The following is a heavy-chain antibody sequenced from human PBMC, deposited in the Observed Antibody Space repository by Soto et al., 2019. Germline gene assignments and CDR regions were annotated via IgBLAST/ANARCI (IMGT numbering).Heavy chain of an antibody. Sequence: PGESLRLSCAASGFTFSSYAMNWVRQGPGKGLEWVSVISGSGGSTYYADSVKGRFTISRDNSKNTLYLQMNSLRAEDTAVYYCASRSSGWYFDYWGQGTLVTVSS. J-gene: IGHJ4*02. D-gene: IGHD6-19*01. CDR2: ISGSGGST. CDR1: GFTFSSYA. V-gene: IGHV3-23*01. CDR3: ASRSSGWYFDY.